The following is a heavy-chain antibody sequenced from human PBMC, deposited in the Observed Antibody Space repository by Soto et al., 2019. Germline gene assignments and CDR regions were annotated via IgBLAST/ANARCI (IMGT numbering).Heavy chain of an antibody. CDR2: VYYSGST. CDR1: GGSISSSSYY. V-gene: IGHV4-39*01. D-gene: IGHD3-9*01. CDR3: GRLEGLATISYYFDY. Sequence: SETLSLTCTVSGGSISSSSYYWGWIRQPPGKGLEWIGSVYYSGSTYYNPSLESRVTISVDTSKNQFSLKLMSVSAADTAVYYCGRLEGLATISYYFDYWGQGALVTVSS. J-gene: IGHJ4*02.